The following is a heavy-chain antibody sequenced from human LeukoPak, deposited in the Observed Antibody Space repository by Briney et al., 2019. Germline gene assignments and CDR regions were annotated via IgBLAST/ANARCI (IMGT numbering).Heavy chain of an antibody. CDR3: ARAKKLRYFDWLFRRAYYFDY. V-gene: IGHV4-34*01. D-gene: IGHD3-9*01. Sequence: SETLSLTCAVYGGSFSGYYWSWIRQPPGKGLEWIGEINHSGSTNYNPSLKSRVTISVDTSKNQFSLKLSSVTAADTAVYYCARAKKLRYFDWLFRRAYYFDYWGQGTLVTVSS. J-gene: IGHJ4*02. CDR1: GGSFSGYY. CDR2: INHSGST.